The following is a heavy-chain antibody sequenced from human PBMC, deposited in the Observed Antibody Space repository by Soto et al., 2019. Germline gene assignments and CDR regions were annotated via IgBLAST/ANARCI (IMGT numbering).Heavy chain of an antibody. Sequence: QVQLVESGGGVVQSGVSLRLSCAASGFAFNSHGFHWVRQTPSVGLEWLALISFNGNNKFYAGSVRGPFSISRDDSRNTLFLQMDDLRPEGSGVYYCGRDPWKDVPLALSVDNYFDTWGQVTLVTVSS. V-gene: IGHV3-30*03. CDR1: GFAFNSHG. CDR2: ISFNGNNK. J-gene: IGHJ5*02. D-gene: IGHD6-19*01. CDR3: GRDPWKDVPLALSVDNYFDT.